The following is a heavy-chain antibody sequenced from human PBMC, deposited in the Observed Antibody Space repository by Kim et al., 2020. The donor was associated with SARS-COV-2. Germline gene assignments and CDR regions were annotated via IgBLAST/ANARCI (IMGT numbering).Heavy chain of an antibody. CDR2: IKQDGTEK. Sequence: GRSLRLSCAASGFIFSSYWVTWVRQAPGKGLEWVANIKQDGTEKNYVDSVKGRFTISRDNAKNSLYLQMNSLRAEDTAVYYCATSRTFDYWGQGTLVTVSS. V-gene: IGHV3-7*01. J-gene: IGHJ4*02. CDR3: ATSRTFDY. CDR1: GFIFSSYW.